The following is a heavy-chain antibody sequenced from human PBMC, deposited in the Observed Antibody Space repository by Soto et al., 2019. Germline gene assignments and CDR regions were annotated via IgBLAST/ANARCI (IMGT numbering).Heavy chain of an antibody. D-gene: IGHD2-21*02. CDR1: GYTFTVYA. CDR3: ARELGCGGDCYSYYYYYYGMDV. J-gene: IGHJ6*02. Sequence: ASVKVSCKASGYTFTVYAMHWVRQAPGQRLEWMGWINAGNGNTKYSQKFQGRVTITRDTSASTAYMELSSLRSEDTAVYYCARELGCGGDCYSYYYYYYGMDVWGQGTTVTVSS. V-gene: IGHV1-3*01. CDR2: INAGNGNT.